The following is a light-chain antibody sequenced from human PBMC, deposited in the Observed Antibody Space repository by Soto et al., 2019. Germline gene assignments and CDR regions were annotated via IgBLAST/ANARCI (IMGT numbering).Light chain of an antibody. Sequence: EIVLTQSPGTLSLSPGEGAALSCRASQSIGSSFLAWYQQKPGQAPRLLIYGASSRATGIPDRFSGSGSGPDFTLTISRLEPEDFAVYYCQQYDSSPYTFGQGTKLEIK. CDR2: GAS. CDR3: QQYDSSPYT. CDR1: QSIGSSF. V-gene: IGKV3-20*01. J-gene: IGKJ2*01.